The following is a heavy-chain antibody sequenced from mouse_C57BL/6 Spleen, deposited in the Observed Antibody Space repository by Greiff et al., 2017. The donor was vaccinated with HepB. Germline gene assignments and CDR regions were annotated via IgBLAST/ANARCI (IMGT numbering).Heavy chain of an antibody. CDR2: IHPSDSDT. J-gene: IGHJ1*03. CDR3: AGGYGSLYWYFDV. D-gene: IGHD1-1*01. CDR1: GYTFTSYW. V-gene: IGHV1-74*01. Sequence: QVQLQQSGAELVKPGASVKVSCKASGYTFTSYWMHWVKQRPGQGLEWIGRIHPSDSDTNYNQKFKGKATLTVDKSSSIAYMQLSSLTSEDSAVYYCAGGYGSLYWYFDVWGTGTTVTVSS.